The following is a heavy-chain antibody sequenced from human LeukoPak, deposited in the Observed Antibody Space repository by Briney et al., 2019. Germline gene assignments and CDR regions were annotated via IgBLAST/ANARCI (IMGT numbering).Heavy chain of an antibody. CDR3: AMGDTAMGDAFDSFDI. J-gene: IGHJ3*02. CDR1: GGTFSSYA. V-gene: IGHV1-69*04. CDR2: IIPIFGIA. D-gene: IGHD5-18*01. Sequence: SVKVSCKASGGTFSSYAISWVRQAPGQGLEWMGRIIPIFGIANYAQKFQGRVTITADKSTSTAYMELGSLRSEDTAVYYCAMGDTAMGDAFDSFDIWGQGTMVTVSS.